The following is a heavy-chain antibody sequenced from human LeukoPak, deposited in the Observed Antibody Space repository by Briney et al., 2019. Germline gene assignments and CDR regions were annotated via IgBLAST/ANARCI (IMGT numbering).Heavy chain of an antibody. CDR3: ARMGYCSSTSCPYYFYYYYMDV. CDR2: IYHNGNT. D-gene: IGHD2-2*01. Sequence: PSGTLSLTCGVSGASIRSTHWWTWVRQPPGKGLEWIGEIYHNGNTEYNPSLSSRLLISVDKSKNQFSLKLSSVTAADTAVYYCARMGYCSSTSCPYYFYYYYMDVWGKGTTVTVSS. CDR1: GASIRSTHW. V-gene: IGHV4-4*02. J-gene: IGHJ6*03.